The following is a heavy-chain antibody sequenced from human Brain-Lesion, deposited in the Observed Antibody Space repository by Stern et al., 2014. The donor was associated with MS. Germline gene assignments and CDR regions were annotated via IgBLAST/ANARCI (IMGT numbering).Heavy chain of an antibody. CDR3: ARFPASRPHVFDS. D-gene: IGHD6-13*01. Sequence: QVQLQESGPGLVKPSGTLSLTCAVSGGSISSSNWWSWVRQSPGKGLEWIGESDHSGSTIYNPSLKSRVTVSVDKSKNRFSLNLGSVTAADTAVYFCARFPASRPHVFDSWGQGTLVTVSS. CDR2: SDHSGST. V-gene: IGHV4-4*02. J-gene: IGHJ4*02. CDR1: GGSISSSNW.